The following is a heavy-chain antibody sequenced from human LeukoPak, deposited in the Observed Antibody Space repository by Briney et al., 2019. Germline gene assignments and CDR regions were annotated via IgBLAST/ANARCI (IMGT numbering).Heavy chain of an antibody. V-gene: IGHV3-23*01. CDR3: AKVRHYGYNSPYYGS. D-gene: IGHD4-17*01. Sequence: QPGGSLILSCAASGFTFANYAMSWVRQAPGKGLEWVSSVSGSGGETHSTDSVKGRFTISRDNSKGTLYLQLSSLAVDDSSVYYCAKVRHYGYNSPYYGSWGQGTLVTVSS. CDR1: GFTFANYA. CDR2: VSGSGGET. J-gene: IGHJ5*02.